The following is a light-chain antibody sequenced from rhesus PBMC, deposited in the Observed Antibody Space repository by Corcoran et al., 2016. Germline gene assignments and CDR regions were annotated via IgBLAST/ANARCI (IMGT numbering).Light chain of an antibody. Sequence: EIVMTQSPATLSLSPGERATLSCRASQSVSSNVAWYHQTPAQAPRPLVYGASTRATGIPYRFSGKGSGTDFTLTISSLEPEDFAVYYCQQYSYWWTFGQGTKVEIK. CDR3: QQYSYWWT. V-gene: IGKV3S9*01. CDR1: QSVSSN. J-gene: IGKJ1*01. CDR2: GAS.